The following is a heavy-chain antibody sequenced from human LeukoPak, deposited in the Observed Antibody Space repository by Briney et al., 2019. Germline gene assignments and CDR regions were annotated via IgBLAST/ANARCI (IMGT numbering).Heavy chain of an antibody. CDR2: TYYRSKWYN. CDR3: ATLSIMITFGGVSAWFDP. D-gene: IGHD3-16*01. Sequence: SQTLSLTCAISGDSVSSNSAAWNWIRQSPSRGLEWLGRTYYRSKWYNDYAVSVKSRITINPDTSKNQFSLQLNSVTPEDTAVYYCATLSIMITFGGVSAWFDPWGQGTLVTVSS. V-gene: IGHV6-1*01. J-gene: IGHJ5*02. CDR1: GDSVSSNSAA.